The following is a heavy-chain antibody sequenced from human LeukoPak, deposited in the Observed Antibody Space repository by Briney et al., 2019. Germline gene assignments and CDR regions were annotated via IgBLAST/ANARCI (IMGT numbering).Heavy chain of an antibody. D-gene: IGHD3-10*01. V-gene: IGHV5-51*01. CDR3: ARREYPDPTSLHYYYPLDV. Sequence: GESLKISCKGSGYTFTSYWIGWVRQMPGKGLEWMGIIYPADSDTKYSPSFQGQVTISADKSTAFLQWSSLRASDTAMYYCARREYPDPTSLHYYYPLDVWGQGTTVTVSS. CDR2: IYPADSDT. J-gene: IGHJ6*02. CDR1: GYTFTSYW.